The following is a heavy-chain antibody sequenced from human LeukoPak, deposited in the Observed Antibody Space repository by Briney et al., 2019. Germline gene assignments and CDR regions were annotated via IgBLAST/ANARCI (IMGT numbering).Heavy chain of an antibody. V-gene: IGHV4-4*09. CDR2: VHTSGTT. CDR1: GGSIGYYY. D-gene: IGHD1-1*01. Sequence: SETLSLTCTVSGGSIGYYYWSWIRQPPGKGLEWIGYVHTSGTTNCNPSLKSRVTISVDTSKNQYSLNLNSVTAADTAVYYCARQYTISGRYMDVWGKGTTVTVSS. CDR3: ARQYTISGRYMDV. J-gene: IGHJ6*03.